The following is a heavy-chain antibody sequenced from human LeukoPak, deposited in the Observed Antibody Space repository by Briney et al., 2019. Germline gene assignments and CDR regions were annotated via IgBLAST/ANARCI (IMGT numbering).Heavy chain of an antibody. CDR2: INHSGST. J-gene: IGHJ4*02. V-gene: IGHV4-34*01. CDR3: ARGYDFWSGYYVDY. CDR1: GGSFSGYY. Sequence: SETLSLTCAVYGGSFSGYYWSWIRQPPGKGLEWLGEINHSGSTNDNPSLKSRVTISVDTSKNQFSLKLSSVTAADTAVYYCARGYDFWSGYYVDYWGQGTLVTVSS. D-gene: IGHD3-3*01.